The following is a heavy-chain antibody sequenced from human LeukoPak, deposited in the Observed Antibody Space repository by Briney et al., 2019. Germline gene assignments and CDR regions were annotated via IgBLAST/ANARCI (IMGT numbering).Heavy chain of an antibody. J-gene: IGHJ4*02. D-gene: IGHD5-24*01. V-gene: IGHV5-51*01. CDR1: GYSFTSYW. CDR3: ARHVHRDGYVEDY. Sequence: GESLKISCKGSGYSFTSYWIGWVRQMPGKGLEWMGIIYPGDSDTRYSPSFQGQVTTSADKSISTAYLQWSSLKASDTAMYYCARHVHRDGYVEDYWGQGTLVTVSS. CDR2: IYPGDSDT.